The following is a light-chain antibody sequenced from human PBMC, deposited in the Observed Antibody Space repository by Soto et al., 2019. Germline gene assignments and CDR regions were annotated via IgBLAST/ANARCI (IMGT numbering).Light chain of an antibody. CDR3: EQYDNWPLYT. CDR2: GAT. V-gene: IGKV3-15*01. Sequence: EIVMTQSPATLSVSPGERATLSCRASLSVSSNLAWYQQKPGQAPRLLIYGATTRATGIPVRFSGSGSETEFTLTISSLQSEDFAVYYCEQYDNWPLYTFGQGTKLEIK. J-gene: IGKJ2*01. CDR1: LSVSSN.